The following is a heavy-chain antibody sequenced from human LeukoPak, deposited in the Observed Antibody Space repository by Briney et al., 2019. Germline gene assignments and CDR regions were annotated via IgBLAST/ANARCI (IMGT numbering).Heavy chain of an antibody. J-gene: IGHJ3*02. Sequence: KESGPTLVKPTPTLTLTCTFSGFSLSTSGVGVGWIRQPPGKALEWLALIHWNDDKRYSPSLKSRLTITKDTSKNQVVLTMTNMDPVDTATYFCAHRLGGSYAFDIGGQGTMVTVSS. V-gene: IGHV2-5*01. CDR2: IHWNDDK. CDR1: GFSLSTSGVG. CDR3: AHRLGGSYAFDI. D-gene: IGHD3-10*01.